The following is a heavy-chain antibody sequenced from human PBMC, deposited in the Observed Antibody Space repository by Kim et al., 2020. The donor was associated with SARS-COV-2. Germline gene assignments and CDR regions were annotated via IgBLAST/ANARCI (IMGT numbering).Heavy chain of an antibody. Sequence: YYADSVKCRFIISRDNSKNTLYLQMDSLGVEDTAVYYCGRDKGKLCLDYWGQGTLVTVSS. D-gene: IGHD3-16*01. CDR3: GRDKGKLCLDY. J-gene: IGHJ4*02. V-gene: IGHV3-33*01.